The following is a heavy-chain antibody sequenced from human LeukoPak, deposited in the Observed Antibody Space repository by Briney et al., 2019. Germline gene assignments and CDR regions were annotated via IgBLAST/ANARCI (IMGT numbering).Heavy chain of an antibody. J-gene: IGHJ6*04. CDR1: GYTFTTYA. Sequence: ASVKVSCKASGYTFTTYAMNWVRQAPGQGLEWMGWINTNTGNPTYAQGFTGRFVFSLDTSVSTAYLQIRSLKAEDTAVYFCARRSMVQHLDVWGKGTTVIVSS. CDR2: INTNTGNP. V-gene: IGHV7-4-1*02. D-gene: IGHD3-10*01. CDR3: ARRSMVQHLDV.